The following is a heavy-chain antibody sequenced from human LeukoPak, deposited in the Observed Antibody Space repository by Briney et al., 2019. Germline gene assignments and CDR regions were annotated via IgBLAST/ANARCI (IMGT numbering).Heavy chain of an antibody. J-gene: IGHJ5*02. D-gene: IGHD5-18*01. V-gene: IGHV1-2*02. CDR2: INPNSGGT. Sequence: ASVKVSCKASGYTFTGYYMHWVRQAPGQGLEWMGWINPNSGGTNYAQKFQGRVTMTRDTSISTAYMELSRLRSDDTAVYYCARSKGGYSYGRPYWNWFDPWGQGTLVTVSS. CDR1: GYTFTGYY. CDR3: ARSKGGYSYGRPYWNWFDP.